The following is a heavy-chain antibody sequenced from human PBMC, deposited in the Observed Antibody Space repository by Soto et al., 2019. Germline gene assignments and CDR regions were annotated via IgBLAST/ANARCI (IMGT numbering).Heavy chain of an antibody. CDR1: GLTFSTYA. CDR3: ASGLVPYDYYYYGMDV. Sequence: PGGSLRLSCGASGLTFSTYAMSWVRQAPGKGLEWVSTITTSGGNTYYADSVQGRFTISRDNAKNTLFLQMNSLRAEDTAVYYCASGLVPYDYYYYGMDVWGQGTTVTVSS. CDR2: ITTSGGNT. D-gene: IGHD6-6*01. J-gene: IGHJ6*02. V-gene: IGHV3-23*01.